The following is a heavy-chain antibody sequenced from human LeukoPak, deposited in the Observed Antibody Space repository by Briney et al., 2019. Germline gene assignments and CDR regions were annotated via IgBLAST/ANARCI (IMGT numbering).Heavy chain of an antibody. V-gene: IGHV3-23*01. J-gene: IGHJ4*02. CDR3: VKDSSSSWFGGDSK. CDR1: GFTFSSFA. Sequence: GGSLRLSCAASGFTFSSFAMSWVRQAPGKGLEWVSTITDSGDTTYSADSVKGRFTISRDNSKNTLYLQMNSLRAEDTAVYYCVKDSSSSWFGGDSKWGQGTLVTVSS. D-gene: IGHD6-13*01. CDR2: ITDSGDTT.